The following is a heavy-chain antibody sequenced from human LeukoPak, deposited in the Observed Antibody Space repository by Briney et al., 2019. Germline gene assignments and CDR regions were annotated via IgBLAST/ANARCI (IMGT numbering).Heavy chain of an antibody. CDR1: GCTSSSYW. J-gene: IGHJ5*02. Sequence: GGCLRLSCAASGCTSSSYWMHWVRQVPGKGLVWVSRISGDGTARNYADSVKGRFTISRDDAKNTVDLQMNSLRGEDTAVYYCARGRGSYGWFDPWGQGTLVTVSS. V-gene: IGHV3-74*01. CDR3: ARGRGSYGWFDP. D-gene: IGHD3-10*01. CDR2: ISGDGTAR.